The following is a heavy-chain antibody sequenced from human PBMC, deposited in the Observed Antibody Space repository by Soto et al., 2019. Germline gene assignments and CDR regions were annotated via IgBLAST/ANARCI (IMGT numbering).Heavy chain of an antibody. CDR2: IIPILGIA. CDR1: GGTFSSYT. CDR3: ARGRSEVKFDY. V-gene: IGHV1-69*02. Sequence: GASVKVSCKASGGTFSSYTISWVRQAPGQGLEWMGRIIPILGIANYAEKFQGRVTITADTSTTTAYMELRSLSSDDTAVYFCARGRSEVKFDYWGQGTMVTVSS. J-gene: IGHJ4*02.